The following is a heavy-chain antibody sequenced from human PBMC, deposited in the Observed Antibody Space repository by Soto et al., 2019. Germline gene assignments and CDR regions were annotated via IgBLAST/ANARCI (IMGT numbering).Heavy chain of an antibody. CDR3: EKGQEQIVHGVFDS. CDR1: GFTLANYF. D-gene: IGHD6-6*01. J-gene: IGHJ4*02. Sequence: GGSXRLSCSAAGFTLANYFIGWVRHPPGKGLEWVSGIGAGDSGTYYADSVNGRFTISRDNYRDTLYLKMNSLRAEDTDVYYCEKGQEQIVHGVFDSWGLGTLVTVSS. V-gene: IGHV3-23*01. CDR2: IGAGDSGT.